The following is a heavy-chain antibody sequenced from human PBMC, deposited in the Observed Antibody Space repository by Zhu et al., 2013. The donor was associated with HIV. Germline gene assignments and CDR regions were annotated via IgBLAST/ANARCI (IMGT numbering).Heavy chain of an antibody. CDR3: ARDGPPPRAFDI. Sequence: QVQLVQSGAEVKKPGASVKVSCKASEYTFTAYFIHWVRQAPGQGLERMGWISPNSGDTNYAQKFQGRVTMTRDTSISTAYMELSRLTSDDSTVYYCARDGPPPRAFDIWGQGTMVTVSS. CDR2: ISPNSGDT. V-gene: IGHV1-2*02. CDR1: EYTFTAYF. J-gene: IGHJ3*02.